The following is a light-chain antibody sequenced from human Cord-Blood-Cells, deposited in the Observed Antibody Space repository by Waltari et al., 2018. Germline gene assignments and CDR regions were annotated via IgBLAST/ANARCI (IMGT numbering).Light chain of an antibody. CDR1: SGSIATNY. Sequence: NFMLTQPHSVSESPGKTVTISCTRSSGSIATNYVPWCQQRPGSSPTTVIYDDNQRPSGVPDWFSGSIDSSSNSSSLTISGLKTEDEADYYCQSYDSSNRVFGGGTKLTVL. V-gene: IGLV6-57*01. CDR3: QSYDSSNRV. CDR2: DDN. J-gene: IGLJ3*02.